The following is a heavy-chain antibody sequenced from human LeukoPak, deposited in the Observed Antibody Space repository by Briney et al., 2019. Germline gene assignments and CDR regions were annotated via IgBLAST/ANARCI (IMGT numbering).Heavy chain of an antibody. CDR2: INQVGREK. Sequence: PGGPLGLSCAASGLTLSYYWMSWARQAPGKGLEWVANINQVGREKYYVDSVKGRFTISRDNAKNSLYLQMNSLRAEDAAVYYCATYYYDNTGLIWGQGTLVTVSS. V-gene: IGHV3-7*01. CDR3: ATYYYDNTGLI. CDR1: GLTLSYYW. D-gene: IGHD3-22*01. J-gene: IGHJ4*02.